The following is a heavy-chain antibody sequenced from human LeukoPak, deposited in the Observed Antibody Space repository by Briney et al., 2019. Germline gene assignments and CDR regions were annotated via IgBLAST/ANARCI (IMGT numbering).Heavy chain of an antibody. CDR1: GYTSTSYA. CDR2: INTNTGNP. CDR3: ARGADIVATIYYYYYYMVV. J-gene: IGHJ6*03. V-gene: IGHV7-4-1*02. D-gene: IGHD5-12*01. Sequence: ASVKVSCKASGYTSTSYAMNWVRQAPGQGLEWMGWINTNTGNPTYAQGFTGRFVFSLYTSVSTAYLQISSLKAEDTAVYYCARGADIVATIYYYYYYMVVWGKGTTVTVSS.